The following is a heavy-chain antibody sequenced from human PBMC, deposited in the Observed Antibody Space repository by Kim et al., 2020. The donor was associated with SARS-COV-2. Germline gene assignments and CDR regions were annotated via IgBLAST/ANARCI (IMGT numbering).Heavy chain of an antibody. V-gene: IGHV1-69*13. J-gene: IGHJ5*02. CDR1: GGTFSSYA. Sequence: SVKVSCKASGGTFSSYAISWMRQAPGQGLEWMGGIIPIFGTANYAQKFQGRVTITADESTSTAYMELSSLRSEDTAVYYCARDQGYCSGGSCYSGVGAWFDPWGQGTLVTVS. CDR3: ARDQGYCSGGSCYSGVGAWFDP. D-gene: IGHD2-15*01. CDR2: IIPIFGTA.